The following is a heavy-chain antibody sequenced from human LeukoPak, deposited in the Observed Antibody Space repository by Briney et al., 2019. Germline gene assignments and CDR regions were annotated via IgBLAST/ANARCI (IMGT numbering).Heavy chain of an antibody. CDR1: GLTVSSNC. CDR2: IYSGGNT. V-gene: IGHV3-53*01. D-gene: IGHD3-10*01. Sequence: GGSLRLSCAASGLTVSSNCMSWVRQAPGKGLEWVSFIYSGGNTYYGDSVKGRFTISRDNSKNTLFLQMNSLRAEDTALYYCATPLPHGSDPSLYYYYMDVWGKGTTVTISS. J-gene: IGHJ6*03. CDR3: ATPLPHGSDPSLYYYYMDV.